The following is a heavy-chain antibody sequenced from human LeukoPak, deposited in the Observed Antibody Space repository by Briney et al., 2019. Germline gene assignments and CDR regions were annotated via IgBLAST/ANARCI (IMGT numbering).Heavy chain of an antibody. Sequence: ASVKVSCKASGYTFTAYYMHWVRQDPGQGLEWIGCIGPTGNTVYVQKFQGRVTVTRDTSINTVYMEVNSLRSDDTAVYSCARESLGGLKYFDDWGQGTLVTVSS. CDR3: ARESLGGLKYFDD. CDR2: IGPTGNT. V-gene: IGHV1-2*02. J-gene: IGHJ4*02. D-gene: IGHD3-16*01. CDR1: GYTFTAYY.